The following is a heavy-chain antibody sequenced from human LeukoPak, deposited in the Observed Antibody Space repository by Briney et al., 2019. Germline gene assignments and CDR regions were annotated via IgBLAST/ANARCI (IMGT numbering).Heavy chain of an antibody. CDR1: GYTLTELS. CDR2: FDPEDGET. CDR3: ATLAAAGNWFDP. J-gene: IGHJ5*02. Sequence: ASVKVSCKVSGYTLTELSMHWVRQAPGKGLEWMGGFDPEDGETIYAQKFQGRVTMTEDTSTDTAYMELSSLRSEDTAVYHCATLAAAGNWFDPWGQGTLVTVSS. V-gene: IGHV1-24*01. D-gene: IGHD6-13*01.